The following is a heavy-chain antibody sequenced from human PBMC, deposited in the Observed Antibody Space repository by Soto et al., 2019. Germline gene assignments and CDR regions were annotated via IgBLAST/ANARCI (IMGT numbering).Heavy chain of an antibody. Sequence: GGSLRLSCAASGFTFNSYAMSWVRQAPGKVMEWASTISGSGGSTFYADSVKVRFTISRDNSKNTVDLQMNSLRAEDKAVYYCAKAMIVGVNLRPATFDYWGQGTLVTVSS. CDR2: ISGSGGST. CDR1: GFTFNSYA. V-gene: IGHV3-23*01. CDR3: AKAMIVGVNLRPATFDY. D-gene: IGHD3-22*01. J-gene: IGHJ4*02.